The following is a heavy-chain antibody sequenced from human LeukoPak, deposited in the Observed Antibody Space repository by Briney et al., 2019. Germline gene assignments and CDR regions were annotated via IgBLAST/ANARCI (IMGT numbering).Heavy chain of an antibody. CDR2: IYTSGST. Sequence: SETLSLTCTVSGGSISSYYWSWIRQPAGKGLEWIGRIYTSGSTNYNPSLKSRVTMSVDTSKNQFSLKLSSVTAADTAVYYCARGPKGGVAPAAMDDWGKGTTVTVSS. J-gene: IGHJ6*04. V-gene: IGHV4-4*07. D-gene: IGHD2-2*01. CDR1: GGSISSYY. CDR3: ARGPKGGVAPAAMDD.